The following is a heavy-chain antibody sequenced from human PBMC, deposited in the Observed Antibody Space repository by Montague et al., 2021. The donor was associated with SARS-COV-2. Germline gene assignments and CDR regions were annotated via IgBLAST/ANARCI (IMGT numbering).Heavy chain of an antibody. CDR2: ISSSISYP. J-gene: IGHJ4*02. CDR1: GFTFSDYY. CDR3: AASLGSITIFGVVTMGYFDY. Sequence: SLRLSCAASGFTFSDYYMSLIRQAPVKGLEWVSYISSSISYPNYXDSXHVRFTISRDNAKNSLYLQMNSLRAEDTAVSYCAASLGSITIFGVVTMGYFDYWGQGTLVTVSS. V-gene: IGHV3-11*03. D-gene: IGHD3-3*01.